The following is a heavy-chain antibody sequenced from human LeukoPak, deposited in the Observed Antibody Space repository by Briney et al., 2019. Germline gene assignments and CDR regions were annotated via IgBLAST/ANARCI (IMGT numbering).Heavy chain of an antibody. V-gene: IGHV3-7*01. CDR2: IKQDGSAK. CDR3: ARTVLRDFDWSFYFDY. CDR1: GFTFSSYW. Sequence: GGSLRLSCTASGFTFSSYWMNWVRQAPGKGLEWVANIKQDGSAKYYVDSVKGRFTTSRDNAKNSLYLQMNSLRAEDTAVYYCARTVLRDFDWSFYFDYWGQGTLVTVSS. D-gene: IGHD3-9*01. J-gene: IGHJ4*02.